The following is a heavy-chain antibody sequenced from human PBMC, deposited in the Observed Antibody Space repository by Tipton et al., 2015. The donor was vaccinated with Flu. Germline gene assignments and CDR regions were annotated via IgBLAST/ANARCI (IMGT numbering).Heavy chain of an antibody. V-gene: IGHV3-21*01. Sequence: GSLRLSCAASGFTFSSYSMNWVRQAPGKGLEWVSSISSSSSYIYYADSVKGRFTISRDNAKNSLYPQMNSLRAEDTAVYYCARAYSLAQFDYWGQGTLVTVSS. CDR3: ARAYSLAQFDY. J-gene: IGHJ4*02. D-gene: IGHD5-18*01. CDR1: GFTFSSYS. CDR2: ISSSSSYI.